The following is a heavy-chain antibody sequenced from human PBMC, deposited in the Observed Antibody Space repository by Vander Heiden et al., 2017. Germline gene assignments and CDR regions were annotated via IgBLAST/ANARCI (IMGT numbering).Heavy chain of an antibody. Sequence: EVQLVESGGGLVKPGGSLRLPCAASGFPFSTYTMNWVRQAPGKGLEWISLISSSGTFTYHADSVKGRFTISRDNAMNSLYLQMNSLRGDDTAVYYCARLTHGDYDSPFDHWGQGTLVTVSS. V-gene: IGHV3-21*01. CDR1: GFPFSTYT. J-gene: IGHJ4*02. D-gene: IGHD4-17*01. CDR3: ARLTHGDYDSPFDH. CDR2: ISSSGTFT.